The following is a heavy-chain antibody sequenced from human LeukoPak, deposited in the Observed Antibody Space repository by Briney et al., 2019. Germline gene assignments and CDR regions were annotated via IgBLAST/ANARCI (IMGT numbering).Heavy chain of an antibody. Sequence: GASVKVSCKASGYTFTGYYLHWGRQAPGQGLEWMGWIHPNSGVTDYAQKFQGRVTVTRDTSISTAYMELSSLRTDDTAVYYCARLRGAYEPFDYWGQGTLVTVSS. CDR2: IHPNSGVT. D-gene: IGHD3-16*01. V-gene: IGHV1-2*02. CDR3: ARLRGAYEPFDY. CDR1: GYTFTGYY. J-gene: IGHJ4*02.